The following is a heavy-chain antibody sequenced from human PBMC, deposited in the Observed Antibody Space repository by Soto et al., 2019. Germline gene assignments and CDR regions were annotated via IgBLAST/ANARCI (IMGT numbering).Heavy chain of an antibody. V-gene: IGHV3-30*18. CDR2: VSHDGRNT. Sequence: GGSLRLSCAASGITFSNHAMHWVRQAPGKGLEWVAVVSHDGRNTHYADSVKGRFTTSRDSSKNTVSLEMTSLRAEDTAVYYCAKGGRQWLVTSDFNYWGQGALVTVSS. CDR3: AKGGRQWLVTSDFNY. D-gene: IGHD6-19*01. CDR1: GITFSNHA. J-gene: IGHJ4*02.